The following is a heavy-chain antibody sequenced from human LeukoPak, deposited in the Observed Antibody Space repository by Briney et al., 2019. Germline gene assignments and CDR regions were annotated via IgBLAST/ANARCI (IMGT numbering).Heavy chain of an antibody. J-gene: IGHJ5*02. V-gene: IGHV4-34*01. D-gene: IGHD6-19*01. CDR1: GGSFSGYY. CDR3: AILRTVAGLYWFDA. CDR2: INHSGST. Sequence: SETLSLTCAVYGGSFSGYYWSWIRQPPGKGLEWIGEINHSGSTNYNPSLKSRVTISVDTSKNQFSLKLSSVTAADTAVYYCAILRTVAGLYWFDARGQGTLVTVSS.